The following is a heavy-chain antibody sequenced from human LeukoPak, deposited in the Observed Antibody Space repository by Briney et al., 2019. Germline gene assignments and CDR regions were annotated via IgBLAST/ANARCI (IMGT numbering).Heavy chain of an antibody. CDR2: IRYDGSNK. CDR1: GFTFTSYG. D-gene: IGHD3-3*01. V-gene: IGHV3-30*02. CDR3: AKDRSEWLLVGGYFDY. J-gene: IGHJ4*02. Sequence: GGSLRLSCAPSGFTFTSYGMHWVRQAPGKGLEWVAFIRYDGSNKYYADSVKGRFTISRDNFKNTLYLQMNSLRAEDTAVYYCAKDRSEWLLVGGYFDYWGQGILVTVSS.